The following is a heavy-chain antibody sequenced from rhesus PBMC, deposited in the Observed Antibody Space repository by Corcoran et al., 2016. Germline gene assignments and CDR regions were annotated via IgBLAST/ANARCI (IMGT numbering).Heavy chain of an antibody. CDR2: INSGGGST. CDR1: GFTFSSYW. CDR3: AKDLCSSTYCSSGAFDF. Sequence: EVQLVESGGGLAKPGGSLRLSCAASGFTFSSYWMNWVRQAPGKGLEWVQAINSGGGSTYYADSVKGRFTSSRDKSKNTLSLQMNSLRAEDTAVYYFAKDLCSSTYCSSGAFDFWGQGLRVTVSS. V-gene: IGHV3S25*01. D-gene: IGHD2-15*01. J-gene: IGHJ3*01.